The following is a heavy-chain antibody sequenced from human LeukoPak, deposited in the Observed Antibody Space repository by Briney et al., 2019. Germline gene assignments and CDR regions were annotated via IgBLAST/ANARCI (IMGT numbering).Heavy chain of an antibody. CDR3: ARVDSTSWFDY. Sequence: PSETLSLTCTVSGGSISYYYWSWIRQPPGKGLEWIGYIYYSGSTNYNPSLKSRVTISVDTSKNQFSLKLSSVTAADTAVYYCARVDSTSWFDYWGQGTLVTVSS. J-gene: IGHJ4*02. D-gene: IGHD6-13*01. CDR1: GGSISYYY. V-gene: IGHV4-59*01. CDR2: IYYSGST.